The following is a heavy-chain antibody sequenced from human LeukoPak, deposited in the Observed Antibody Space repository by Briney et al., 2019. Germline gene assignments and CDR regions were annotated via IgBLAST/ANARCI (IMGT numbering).Heavy chain of an antibody. V-gene: IGHV1-46*01. CDR1: GYTFTSYY. CDR2: INPSGGST. J-gene: IGHJ6*02. D-gene: IGHD2-15*01. CDR3: ARDPVVVVAATPRANYYYYGMDV. Sequence: ASVKVSCKASGYTFTSYYMHWVRQAPGQGLEWMGIINPSGGSTSYAQKFQGRVTMTRDTSTSTVYMELSSLRSEDTAVYYCARDPVVVVAATPRANYYYYGMDVWGQGTTVTVSS.